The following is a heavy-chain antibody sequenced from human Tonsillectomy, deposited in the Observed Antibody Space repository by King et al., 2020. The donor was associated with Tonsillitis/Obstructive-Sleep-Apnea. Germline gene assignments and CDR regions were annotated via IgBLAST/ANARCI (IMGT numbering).Heavy chain of an antibody. CDR3: ASRTTVVTPGYFQY. J-gene: IGHJ1*01. V-gene: IGHV4-59*08. CDR1: GGSISSYY. D-gene: IGHD4-23*01. Sequence: QLQESGPGLVKPSETLSLTCTVSGGSISSYYWSWIRQPPGKGLEWIGYIYYSGSTNYNPSLKSRVSISVDTSKNQSSLKLSSVAAADTAVYYCASRTTVVTPGYFQYWGQGTLVTVSS. CDR2: IYYSGST.